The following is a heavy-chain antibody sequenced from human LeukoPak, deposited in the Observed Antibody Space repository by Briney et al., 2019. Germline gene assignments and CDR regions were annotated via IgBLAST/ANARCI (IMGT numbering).Heavy chain of an antibody. D-gene: IGHD3-22*01. CDR2: IIPIFGTA. CDR3: ARGDSSGYPDDY. CDR1: GGTFSSYA. Sequence: ASVKVSCKASGGTFSSYAISWVRQAPGQGLEWMGGIIPIFGTANYAQKFRGRVTITADESTSTAYMELSSLRSEDTAVYYCARGDSSGYPDDYWGQGTLVTVSS. J-gene: IGHJ4*02. V-gene: IGHV1-69*13.